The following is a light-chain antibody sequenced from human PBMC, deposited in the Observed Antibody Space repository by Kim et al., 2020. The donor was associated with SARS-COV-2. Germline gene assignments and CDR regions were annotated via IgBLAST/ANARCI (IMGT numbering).Light chain of an antibody. CDR2: GAS. V-gene: IGKV3-20*01. CDR1: QSVNSNY. CDR3: QQYGSTLYT. Sequence: LSPGERATLSCRASQSVNSNYLAWYQQKPGQAPRVLIYGASSRATGIPDRFSGSGSGTDFTLTISRLEPEDFAVYYCQQYGSTLYTFGQGTKVEI. J-gene: IGKJ2*01.